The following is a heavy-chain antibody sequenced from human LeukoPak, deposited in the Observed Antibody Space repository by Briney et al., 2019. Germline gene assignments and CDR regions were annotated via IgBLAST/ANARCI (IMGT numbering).Heavy chain of an antibody. CDR3: AKQGGDGNAYDNRPY. CDR2: ISGSGGST. Sequence: QSGGSLRLSCAASGFTFSSYAMSWVRQAPGKGLEWVSAISGSGGSTYYADSVKGRFTISRDNSKNTLYLQMNSLRAEDTAVYYCAKQGGDGNAYDNRPYWGQGILVTVSA. D-gene: IGHD3-16*01. V-gene: IGHV3-23*01. CDR1: GFTFSSYA. J-gene: IGHJ4*02.